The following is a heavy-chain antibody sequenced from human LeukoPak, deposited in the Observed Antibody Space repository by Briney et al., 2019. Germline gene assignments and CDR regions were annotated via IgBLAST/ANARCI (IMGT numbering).Heavy chain of an antibody. J-gene: IGHJ6*03. D-gene: IGHD2-2*01. V-gene: IGHV4-4*07. Sequence: PSETLSLTCTVSGGSISIYYWSWIRQPAGKGLEWIGRIYTSGSTNYNPSLKSRVTISVDTSKNQFSLKLSSVTAADTAVYYCARRTLPAAMVPLVDYMDVWGKGTTVTVSS. CDR1: GGSISIYY. CDR2: IYTSGST. CDR3: ARRTLPAAMVPLVDYMDV.